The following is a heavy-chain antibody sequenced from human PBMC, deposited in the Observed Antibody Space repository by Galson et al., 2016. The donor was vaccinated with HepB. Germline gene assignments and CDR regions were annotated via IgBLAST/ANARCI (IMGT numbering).Heavy chain of an antibody. J-gene: IGHJ3*02. CDR1: GYTFTNYY. Sequence: SVKVSCKASGYTFTNYYLHWVRQAPGQGLEWMGVIIPSGGGTSYAQRFQGRVNLTRDTPTNTVYMDLISLRSEDTAVYYCARGGYYSSGWYDAFDIWGQGTMVTVSS. CDR2: IIPSGGGT. CDR3: ARGGYYSSGWYDAFDI. V-gene: IGHV1-46*01. D-gene: IGHD6-19*01.